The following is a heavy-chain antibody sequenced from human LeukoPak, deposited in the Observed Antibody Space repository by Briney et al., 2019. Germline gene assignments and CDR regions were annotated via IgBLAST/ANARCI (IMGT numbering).Heavy chain of an antibody. D-gene: IGHD6-6*01. CDR2: IYSGGST. CDR1: GFTVSSNY. CDR3: ARQALPSYYYYYMDV. Sequence: GGSLRLSCAASGFTVSSNYMSWVRQAPGKGLEWVSVIYSGGSTYYADSVKGRFTISRDNSKNTLYLQMNSLRAEDTAVYYCARQALPSYYYYYMDVWGKGTMVTVSS. V-gene: IGHV3-66*02. J-gene: IGHJ6*03.